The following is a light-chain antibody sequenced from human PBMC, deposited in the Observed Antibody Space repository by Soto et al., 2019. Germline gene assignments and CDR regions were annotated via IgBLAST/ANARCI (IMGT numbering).Light chain of an antibody. CDR1: QGISSW. V-gene: IGKV1-12*01. Sequence: DIQMTQSPASVSASVGDRVTITCRASQGISSWLAWYQQKPGKAPKLLIYAASSLQSGVPSRFSGSGSGTEFTLTISNLLREDFATYYCQQSYFILGTFGRGTKVDIK. CDR2: AAS. J-gene: IGKJ1*01. CDR3: QQSYFILGT.